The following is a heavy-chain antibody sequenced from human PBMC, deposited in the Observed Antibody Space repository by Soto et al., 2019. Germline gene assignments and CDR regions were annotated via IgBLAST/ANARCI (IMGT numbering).Heavy chain of an antibody. D-gene: IGHD3-10*01. CDR3: ARSYYGSGSYYQYYYYGMDV. CDR2: IYPGDSDT. J-gene: IGHJ6*02. CDR1: GYSFTSYW. Sequence: GESLKISCKGSGYSFTSYWIGWVRQMPGKGLEWMGIIYPGDSDTRYSPSFQGQVTISADKSISTAYLQWSSLKASDTAMYYCARSYYGSGSYYQYYYYGMDVWGQGTTVTVSS. V-gene: IGHV5-51*01.